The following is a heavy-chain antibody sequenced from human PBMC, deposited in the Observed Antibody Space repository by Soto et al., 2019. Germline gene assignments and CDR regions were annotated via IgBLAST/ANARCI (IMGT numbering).Heavy chain of an antibody. Sequence: PSETLSLTCTVSGGSIISYYWSWILQPPGKGLEWIGYIYYSGSTNYNPSLKSRVTISVDTSKNQFSLKLSSVTAADTAVYYCAREDYYASTGYGLRAFDAWGNETLVTLAS. J-gene: IGHJ5*01. CDR3: AREDYYASTGYGLRAFDA. CDR2: IYYSGST. V-gene: IGHV4-59*01. D-gene: IGHD3-22*01. CDR1: GGSIISYY.